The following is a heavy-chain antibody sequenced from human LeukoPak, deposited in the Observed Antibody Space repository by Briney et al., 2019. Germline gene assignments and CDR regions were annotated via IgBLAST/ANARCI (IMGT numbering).Heavy chain of an antibody. J-gene: IGHJ4*02. CDR2: IIPIFGTA. V-gene: IGHV1-69*05. Sequence: ASVKVSCKASGGTFSSYAISWVRQAPGQGLEWMGGIIPIFGTANYAQKFQGRITITTDESTSTAYMELSSRRSEDTAVYYCARDPMYYGSGSYYLGPAWGQGPLITASS. D-gene: IGHD3-10*01. CDR3: ARDPMYYGSGSYYLGPA. CDR1: GGTFSSYA.